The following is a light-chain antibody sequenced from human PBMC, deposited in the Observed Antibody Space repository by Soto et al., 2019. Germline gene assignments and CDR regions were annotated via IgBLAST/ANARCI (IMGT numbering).Light chain of an antibody. CDR3: QQSYSTLALT. J-gene: IGKJ4*01. CDR2: WAS. V-gene: IGKV4-1*01. Sequence: DIVMTQSPDSLAVSLGERATINCKSSQSVLYSSNNKNYLAWYQQRPGQPPKLLIYWASTRESGVPDRFSGSGSGTDFTLTISSLQAEDFATYYCQQSYSTLALTFGGGTKVEIK. CDR1: QSVLYSSNNKNY.